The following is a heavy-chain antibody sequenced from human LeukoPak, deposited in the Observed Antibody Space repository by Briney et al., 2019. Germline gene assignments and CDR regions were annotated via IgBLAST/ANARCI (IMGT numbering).Heavy chain of an antibody. D-gene: IGHD5-18*01. CDR2: IYSGGST. CDR1: GFNVSSNY. V-gene: IGHV3-66*02. J-gene: IGHJ5*02. Sequence: QPGGSLRLSCAASGFNVSSNYMSWVRQAPGKGLEWVSGIYSGGSTYYADSVKGRFTLSRDNSKNTLYLQMNSLKAEDQAVFYWAGVACGYSYGTNWCDPWGQGTLVPVSS. CDR3: AGVACGYSYGTNWCDP.